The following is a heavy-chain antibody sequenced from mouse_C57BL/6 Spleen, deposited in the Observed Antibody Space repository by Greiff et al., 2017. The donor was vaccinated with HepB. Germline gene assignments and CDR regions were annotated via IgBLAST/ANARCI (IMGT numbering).Heavy chain of an antibody. J-gene: IGHJ2*01. CDR2: INYDGSST. D-gene: IGHD2-1*01. V-gene: IGHV5-16*01. CDR3: ARVYGNRYYFDY. Sequence: VMLVESEGGLVQPGSSMKLSCTASGFTFSDYYMAWVRQVPEKGLEWVANINYDGSSTYYLDSLKSRFIISRDNAKNILYLQMSSLKSEDTATYYCARVYGNRYYFDYWGQGTTLTVSS. CDR1: GFTFSDYY.